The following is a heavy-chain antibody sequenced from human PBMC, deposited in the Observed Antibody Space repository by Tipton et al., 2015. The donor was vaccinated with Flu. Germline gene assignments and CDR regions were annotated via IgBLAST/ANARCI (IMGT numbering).Heavy chain of an antibody. CDR2: IYQSGST. D-gene: IGHD2-15*01. CDR3: ARQGAYCSGGTCSPTGHFHH. Sequence: TLSLTCDVSGYSISRGYYWGWIRQPPGKGLEWIGGIYQSGSTYYNPSLKSRVTISVDTSKNQFSLKLSSVTAADTAVYYCARQGAYCSGGTCSPTGHFHHWGQGTLVTVSS. CDR1: GYSISRGYY. J-gene: IGHJ1*01. V-gene: IGHV4-38-2*01.